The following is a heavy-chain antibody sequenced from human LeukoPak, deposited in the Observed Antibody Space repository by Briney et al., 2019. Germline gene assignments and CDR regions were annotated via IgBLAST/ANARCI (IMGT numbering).Heavy chain of an antibody. CDR3: AKDRAYYYDSSGYYRAYYYGMDV. Sequence: GGSLRLSCAASGFTFSSYGMHWVRQAPGKGLEWVAVISYDGSNKYYADSVKGRFTISRNNSKNTLYLQMNSLRAEDTAVYYCAKDRAYYYDSSGYYRAYYYGMDVWGQGTTVTVSS. D-gene: IGHD3-22*01. CDR2: ISYDGSNK. V-gene: IGHV3-30*18. J-gene: IGHJ6*02. CDR1: GFTFSSYG.